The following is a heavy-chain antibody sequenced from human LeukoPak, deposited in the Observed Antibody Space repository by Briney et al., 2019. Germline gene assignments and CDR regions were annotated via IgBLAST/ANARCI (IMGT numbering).Heavy chain of an antibody. J-gene: IGHJ4*02. Sequence: GGSLRLSCAASGFTFSNYWMSWVRQAPGKGLEWVANIKPDGSEKYYVDSVKGRFTISRDKVKNSVYLQMNSLRAEDTAVYYCARRYYDSNDYYYGNYFDYWGQGTLVIVSS. CDR1: GFTFSNYW. CDR2: IKPDGSEK. CDR3: ARRYYDSNDYYYGNYFDY. V-gene: IGHV3-7*01. D-gene: IGHD3-22*01.